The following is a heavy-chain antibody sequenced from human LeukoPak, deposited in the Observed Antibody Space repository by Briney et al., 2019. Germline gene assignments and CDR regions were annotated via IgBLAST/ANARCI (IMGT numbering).Heavy chain of an antibody. J-gene: IGHJ4*02. CDR2: IHHNGSI. V-gene: IGHV4-34*01. Sequence: PSETLSLTCAVYGESFSEDYWTCIRQPPRQGLERMGEIHHNGSINFNPSLKSPVFISLDTSKSQFALRVTSVTAADTAVYYCARDKDYGGNYFDYWGQGTLVTVSS. CDR3: ARDKDYGGNYFDY. CDR1: GESFSEDY. D-gene: IGHD4-23*01.